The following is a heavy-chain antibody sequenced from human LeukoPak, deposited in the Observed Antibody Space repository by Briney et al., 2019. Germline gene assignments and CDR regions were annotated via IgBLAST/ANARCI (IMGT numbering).Heavy chain of an antibody. V-gene: IGHV1-46*01. CDR2: INPSGGST. Sequence: ASVKVSCKASGYTFTSYYMHWVRQDPGQGLEWMGIINPSGGSTSYAQKFQGRVTMTRDMSTSTVYMELSSLRSEDTAVYYCARDSSSWGPLRYWGQGTLVTVSS. J-gene: IGHJ4*02. D-gene: IGHD6-13*01. CDR1: GYTFTSYY. CDR3: ARDSSSWGPLRY.